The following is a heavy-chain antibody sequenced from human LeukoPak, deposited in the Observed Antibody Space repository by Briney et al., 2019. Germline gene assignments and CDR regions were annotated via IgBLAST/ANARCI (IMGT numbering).Heavy chain of an antibody. V-gene: IGHV3-48*04. D-gene: IGHD2-21*01. Sequence: GGSLRLSCAASGFTLRTYWMSWVRQAPGKGLEWVSYISSSGSTIYYADSVKGRFTISRDNAKNSLYLQMNSLRAEDTAVYYCARLICGGDCYYDYWGQGTLVTVSS. CDR1: GFTLRTYW. CDR3: ARLICGGDCYYDY. J-gene: IGHJ4*02. CDR2: ISSSGSTI.